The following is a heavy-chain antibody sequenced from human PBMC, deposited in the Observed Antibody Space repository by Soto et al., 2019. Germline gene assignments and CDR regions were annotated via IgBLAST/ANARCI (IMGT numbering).Heavy chain of an antibody. J-gene: IGHJ4*02. CDR3: ARAPGKDEAIDY. CDR2: IWHDGKNK. Sequence: QVQVVESGGGVVQPGTSLRLSCAASGFTFSNFGMHWVRQAPGKGLEWVAVIWHDGKNKYYADSVEGRFTISRDNSKNTLNLQMNSLRAEDTAVYYCARAPGKDEAIDYWGQGTLVIVYS. V-gene: IGHV3-33*01. CDR1: GFTFSNFG.